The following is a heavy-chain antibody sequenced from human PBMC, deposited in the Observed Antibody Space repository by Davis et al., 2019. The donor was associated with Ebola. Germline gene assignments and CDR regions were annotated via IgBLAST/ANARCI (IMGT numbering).Heavy chain of an antibody. CDR2: ISWNSGSI. CDR1: GFTFDDYA. CDR3: AKGRFGYDLGDAFDI. D-gene: IGHD5-12*01. V-gene: IGHV3-9*01. J-gene: IGHJ3*02. Sequence: PGGSLRLSCAASGFTFDDYAMHWVRQAPGKGLEWVSGISWNSGSIGYADSVKGRFTISRDNAKNSLYLQMNSLRAEDTALYYCAKGRFGYDLGDAFDIWGQGTMVTVSS.